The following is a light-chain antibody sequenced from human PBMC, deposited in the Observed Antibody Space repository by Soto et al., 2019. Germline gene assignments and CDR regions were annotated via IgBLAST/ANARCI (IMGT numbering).Light chain of an antibody. V-gene: IGKV3-11*01. CDR1: QSVSSY. CDR3: QQRNNWRDT. CDR2: ETS. Sequence: EFVLTQSPVTVSLSPGERATLSCRASQSVSSYLAWYQQKPGQAPRLLMYETSRRATGIPARFSGSGSGTDFTLTISSLEPEDFAVYYCQQRNNWRDTFGQGTRLEIK. J-gene: IGKJ5*01.